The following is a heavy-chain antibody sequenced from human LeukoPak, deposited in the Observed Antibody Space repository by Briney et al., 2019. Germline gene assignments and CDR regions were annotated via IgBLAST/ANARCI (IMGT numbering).Heavy chain of an antibody. Sequence: SEKVSCKASGGTFSSYAINWVRQAPGQGLEWMGGIIPIFGTANYAQKFQGRVTITADESTSTAYMELSSLRSEDTAVYYCASWADSGSDYWGQGTLVTVSS. CDR2: IIPIFGTA. CDR1: GGTFSSYA. CDR3: ASWADSGSDY. J-gene: IGHJ4*02. V-gene: IGHV1-69*13. D-gene: IGHD1-26*01.